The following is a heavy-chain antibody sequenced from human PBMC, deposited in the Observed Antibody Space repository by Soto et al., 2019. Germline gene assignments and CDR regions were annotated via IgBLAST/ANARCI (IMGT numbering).Heavy chain of an antibody. V-gene: IGHV1-69*12. CDR1: GGTFGSYA. D-gene: IGHD3-3*01. J-gene: IGHJ6*02. Sequence: QVQLVQSGAEVKKPGSSVKVSCKASGGTFGSYAISWVRQAPGQGLEWMGGIIPIFGTANYAQKFPGRVTITAVESTSTAYLELCSLRSEDTAVYYCARDIWSSYAVKTRRPPNYYGMDVWGQGTTVTVSS. CDR3: ARDIWSSYAVKTRRPPNYYGMDV. CDR2: IIPIFGTA.